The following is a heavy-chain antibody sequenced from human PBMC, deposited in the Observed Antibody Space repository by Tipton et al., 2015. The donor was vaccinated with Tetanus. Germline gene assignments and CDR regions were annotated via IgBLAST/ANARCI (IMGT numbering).Heavy chain of an antibody. Sequence: QSGPEVKKPGASVKVSCKAFAYAFTSYDLSWVRQAPGHGPEWMGGIFPQFGTSNYAPKFQGRVTLTADKSTGTVYMDLSSLRPDDTAVYYCVRPDRYCSGGSCYLALDSWGQGSLITVSS. CDR2: IFPQFGTS. J-gene: IGHJ5*01. CDR3: VRPDRYCSGGSCYLALDS. D-gene: IGHD2-15*01. CDR1: AYAFTSYD. V-gene: IGHV1-69*06.